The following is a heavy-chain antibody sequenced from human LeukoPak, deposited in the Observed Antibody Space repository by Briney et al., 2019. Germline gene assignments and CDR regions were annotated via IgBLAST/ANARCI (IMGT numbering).Heavy chain of an antibody. Sequence: PGGSLRLSCAASGFTFSSYAMHWVRQAPGKGLEWVAVISYDGSNKYYANSVKGRFTISRDNSKNTLYLQMNSLRAEDTAVYYCARAYYDSSGYHAFDIWGQGTVVTVSS. J-gene: IGHJ3*02. CDR3: ARAYYDSSGYHAFDI. V-gene: IGHV3-30-3*01. D-gene: IGHD3-22*01. CDR2: ISYDGSNK. CDR1: GFTFSSYA.